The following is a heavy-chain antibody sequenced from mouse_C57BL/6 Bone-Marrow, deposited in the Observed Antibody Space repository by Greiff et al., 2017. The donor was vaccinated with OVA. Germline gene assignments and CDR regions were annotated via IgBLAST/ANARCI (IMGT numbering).Heavy chain of an antibody. CDR2: ISSGGSYT. J-gene: IGHJ2*01. CDR1: GFTFSSYG. V-gene: IGHV5-6*01. CDR3: ARHHGDY. Sequence: EVMLVESGGDLVKPGGSLKLSCAASGFTFSSYGMSWVRQTPDKRLEWVATISSGGSYTYYQDSVKGRCTISRYNAKNTLYLQMSSLKSEDTARDDCARHHGDYWGQGTTLTVSS.